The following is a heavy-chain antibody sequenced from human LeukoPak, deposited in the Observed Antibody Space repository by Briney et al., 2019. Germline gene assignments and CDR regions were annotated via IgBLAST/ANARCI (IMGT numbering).Heavy chain of an antibody. CDR2: IGSSGSHI. J-gene: IGHJ3*02. Sequence: GGSLRLSCAASGFTFSSYSMNWVRQTPGKGLDWVSSIGSSGSHIYYADSVKGRFTISRDNAKNSLYLQMNSLRAEDTAVYYCARVGSGGTREDTFDIWGQRTMVTVSS. D-gene: IGHD1-26*01. CDR1: GFTFSSYS. V-gene: IGHV3-21*01. CDR3: ARVGSGGTREDTFDI.